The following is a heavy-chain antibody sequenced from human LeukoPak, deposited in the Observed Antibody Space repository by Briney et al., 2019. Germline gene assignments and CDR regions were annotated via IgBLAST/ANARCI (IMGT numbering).Heavy chain of an antibody. CDR3: ARIAARLPDY. J-gene: IGHJ4*02. CDR1: GFTFTTYW. V-gene: IGHV3-7*01. Sequence: GALRLSCAASGFTFTTYWMNWVRQAPGKGLEWVANIKQDINEKYYVDSVKGRFTISRDNAKNSLYLQMNSLRAEDTAVYYCARIAARLPDYWGQGTLVTVSS. D-gene: IGHD6-6*01. CDR2: IKQDINEK.